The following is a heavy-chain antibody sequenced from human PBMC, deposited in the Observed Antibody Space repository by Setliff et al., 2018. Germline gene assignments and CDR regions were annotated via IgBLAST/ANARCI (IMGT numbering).Heavy chain of an antibody. Sequence: PSETLSLTCTVSGGSVSSASHYWGWIRQAPGKGMEWIGRILFSGDTYYNPSLNSRVTISADTSKNQFSLNLSSVTAADTAVYYCARDNRARHYMDVWGKGTTVTVSS. CDR1: GGSVSSASHY. CDR3: ARDNRARHYMDV. J-gene: IGHJ6*03. V-gene: IGHV4-39*07. D-gene: IGHD3-10*01. CDR2: ILFSGDT.